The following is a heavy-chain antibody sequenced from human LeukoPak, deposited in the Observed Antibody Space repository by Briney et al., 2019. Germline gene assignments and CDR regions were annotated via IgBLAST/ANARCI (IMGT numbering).Heavy chain of an antibody. CDR3: ARDTFYSTGAYGLDV. D-gene: IGHD2-8*02. CDR2: IYYDGSNE. CDR1: GFIFSSYG. J-gene: IGHJ6*02. V-gene: IGHV3-33*01. Sequence: GGSLRLSCAASGFIFSSYGMHWVRQAPGKGLEWVAVIYYDGSNEYYADSVRGRFTISRDNSKNTLFLQMNSLRAEDTAVYYCARDTFYSTGAYGLDVWGQGTTVTVSS.